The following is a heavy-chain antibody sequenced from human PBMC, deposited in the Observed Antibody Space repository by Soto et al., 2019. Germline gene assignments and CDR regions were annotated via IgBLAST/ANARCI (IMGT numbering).Heavy chain of an antibody. D-gene: IGHD3-3*01. CDR3: AKAKTRAIFGVVPTLDV. CDR1: GFTFSSYG. Sequence: LRLSCSASGFTFSSYGMHWVRQAPGKGLEWVAVISYDGSNKYYADSVKGRFTISRDNSKNTLYLQMNSLRAEDTAVYYCAKAKTRAIFGVVPTLDVWGQGTTVTVSS. V-gene: IGHV3-30*18. CDR2: ISYDGSNK. J-gene: IGHJ6*02.